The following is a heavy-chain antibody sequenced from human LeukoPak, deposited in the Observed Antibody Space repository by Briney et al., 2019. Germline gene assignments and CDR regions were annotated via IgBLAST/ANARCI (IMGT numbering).Heavy chain of an antibody. J-gene: IGHJ3*02. D-gene: IGHD4-17*01. CDR2: IKQDGSEK. Sequence: GGSLRLSCAASGFTFSSYWMSWVRQAPGKGLEWVANIKQDGSEKYYVDSVKGRFTISRDNAKNSLYLQMNSLRAEDTAVYYCARDDHDYGDYLPGDAFDIWGQGTMVTVSS. V-gene: IGHV3-7*03. CDR3: ARDDHDYGDYLPGDAFDI. CDR1: GFTFSSYW.